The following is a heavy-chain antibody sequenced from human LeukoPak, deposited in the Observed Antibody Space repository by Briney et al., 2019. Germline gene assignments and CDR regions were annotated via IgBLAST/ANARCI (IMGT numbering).Heavy chain of an antibody. D-gene: IGHD6-6*01. V-gene: IGHV3-30-3*01. J-gene: IGHJ3*02. CDR1: GFSFSSYA. CDR2: ISYDGSDK. CDR3: AKVIGGSSAYDALDI. Sequence: GGSLRLSCAASGFSFSSYAMHWVRQAPGKGLEWVTVISYDGSDKYYADSVKGRFTISRDNSKNTVYLHMNSLRPEDTAVYYCAKVIGGSSAYDALDIWGQGTMVTVSS.